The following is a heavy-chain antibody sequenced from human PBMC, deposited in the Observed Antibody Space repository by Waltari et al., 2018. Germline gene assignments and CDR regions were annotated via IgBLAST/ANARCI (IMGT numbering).Heavy chain of an antibody. Sequence: EVQLVESGGGLIQPGGSLRLSCAASGFTVSSNYMSWVRQAPGKGLEWVSVIYSGGSTYYADSVKVRFTISRDNSKNTLYLQMNSLRAEDTAVYYCARGGAFTIFGVVSYFDYWGQGTLVTVSS. CDR1: GFTVSSNY. V-gene: IGHV3-53*01. D-gene: IGHD3-3*01. J-gene: IGHJ4*02. CDR2: IYSGGST. CDR3: ARGGAFTIFGVVSYFDY.